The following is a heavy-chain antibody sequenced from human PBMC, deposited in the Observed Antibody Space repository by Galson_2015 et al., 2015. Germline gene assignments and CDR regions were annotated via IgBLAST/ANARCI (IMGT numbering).Heavy chain of an antibody. CDR2: ISYDGSNK. J-gene: IGHJ4*02. CDR1: GFTFSSYA. D-gene: IGHD3-10*01. V-gene: IGHV3-30-3*01. CDR3: ARQWFGELLPAPFDY. Sequence: SLRLSCAASGFTFSSYAMHWVRQAPGKGLEWVAVISYDGSNKYYADSVKGRFTISRDNSKNTLYLQMNSLRAEDTAVYYCARQWFGELLPAPFDYWGQGTLVTVSS.